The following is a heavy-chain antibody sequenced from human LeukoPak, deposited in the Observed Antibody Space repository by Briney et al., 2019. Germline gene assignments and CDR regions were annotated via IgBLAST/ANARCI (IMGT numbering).Heavy chain of an antibody. CDR1: GGSISSSSYY. V-gene: IGHV4-39*01. CDR3: ARGQNTLFGVVTWDDAFDI. CDR2: IYYSGST. D-gene: IGHD3-3*01. J-gene: IGHJ3*02. Sequence: SETLSLTCTVSGGSISSSSYYWGRIRQPPGKGLEWIGSIYYSGSTYYNPSLKSRVTISVDTSRNQFSLKLSSVTAADTAVYYCARGQNTLFGVVTWDDAFDIWGQGTMVTVSS.